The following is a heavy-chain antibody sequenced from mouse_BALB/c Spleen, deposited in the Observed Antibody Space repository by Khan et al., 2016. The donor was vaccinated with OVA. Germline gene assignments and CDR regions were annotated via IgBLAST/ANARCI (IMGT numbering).Heavy chain of an antibody. CDR1: GFSLTNYG. CDR3: ARHPYYHDYIMNY. CDR2: IWSDGST. D-gene: IGHD2-10*01. V-gene: IGHV2-6-1*01. Sequence: QVQLKESGPGLVAPSQSLSITCTISGFSLTNYGVHWVRQPPGKGLEWLVVIWSDGSTTYNSALKSRLSITKDNSKSQVFLKMNSLQTDDTAMYYGARHPYYHDYIMNYWGQGTSVTVSS. J-gene: IGHJ4*01.